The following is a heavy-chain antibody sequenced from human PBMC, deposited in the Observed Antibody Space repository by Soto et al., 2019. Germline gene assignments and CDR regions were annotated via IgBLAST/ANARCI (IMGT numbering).Heavy chain of an antibody. CDR2: IIPIFGTA. D-gene: IGHD5-18*01. CDR1: GYTFTIYA. Sequence: SVKVSCKASGYTFTIYAISLVRQAPGQGLEWMGGIIPIFGTANYAQKFQGRVTITADESTSTAYMELSSLRSEDTAVYYCARERGYSYYFDYWGQGTLVPSPQ. CDR3: ARERGYSYYFDY. J-gene: IGHJ4*02. V-gene: IGHV1-69*13.